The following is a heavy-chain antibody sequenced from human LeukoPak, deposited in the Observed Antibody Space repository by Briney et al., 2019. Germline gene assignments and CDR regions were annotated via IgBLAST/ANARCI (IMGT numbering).Heavy chain of an antibody. Sequence: SETLSLTCTVSGGSISSGGYYWSWIRQHPGKGLEWIGYIYYSGSTYYNPSLKSRVTISVDTSKNQFSLKLSSVTAADTAVYYCARSGNMFYYDSSGYIFDYWGQGTLVTVSS. J-gene: IGHJ4*02. D-gene: IGHD3-22*01. CDR3: ARSGNMFYYDSSGYIFDY. V-gene: IGHV4-31*03. CDR2: IYYSGST. CDR1: GGSISSGGYY.